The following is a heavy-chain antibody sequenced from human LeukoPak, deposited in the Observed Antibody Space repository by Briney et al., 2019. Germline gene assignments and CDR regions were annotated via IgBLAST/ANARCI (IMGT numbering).Heavy chain of an antibody. D-gene: IGHD6-6*01. CDR3: ARDFRRGIAARLAPFDY. J-gene: IGHJ4*02. V-gene: IGHV4-34*01. Sequence: TSETLSLTCAVYGGSFSGYYWSWIRQPPGKGLEWIGEINHSGSTNYNPSLKSRVTISVDTSKNQFSQKLSSVTAADTAVYYCARDFRRGIAARLAPFDYWGQGTLVTVSS. CDR1: GGSFSGYY. CDR2: INHSGST.